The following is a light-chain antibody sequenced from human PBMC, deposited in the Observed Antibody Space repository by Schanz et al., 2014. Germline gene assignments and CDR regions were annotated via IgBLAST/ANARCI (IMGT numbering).Light chain of an antibody. Sequence: QSVLTQPPSASGSPGQSVTISCTGTSSDVGAYNYVSWYQQHPGKAPKLMIYEVTKRPSGVPDRFSGSKSGNTASLTISGLQAEDEADYYCSSYTSSSTPWVFGGGTKLTVL. CDR3: SSYTSSSTPWV. CDR2: EVT. V-gene: IGLV2-8*01. CDR1: SSDVGAYNY. J-gene: IGLJ3*02.